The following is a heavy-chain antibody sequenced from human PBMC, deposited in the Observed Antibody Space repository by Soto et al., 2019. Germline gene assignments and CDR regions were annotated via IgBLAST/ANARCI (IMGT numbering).Heavy chain of an antibody. J-gene: IGHJ5*02. Sequence: VASVKVSCKASGYTFTNYGISWVRQAPGQGLEWMGWINVYNGNTKYAQKVQGRVTMTTDTSTSTAYMELRSLRSDDTAVYYCARGVGSGSYYNQYNWFDPWGQGTLVNVS. CDR3: ARGVGSGSYYNQYNWFDP. D-gene: IGHD3-10*01. CDR1: GYTFTNYG. CDR2: INVYNGNT. V-gene: IGHV1-18*01.